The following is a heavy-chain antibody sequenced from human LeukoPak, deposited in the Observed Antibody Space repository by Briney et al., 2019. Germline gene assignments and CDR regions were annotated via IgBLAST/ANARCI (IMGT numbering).Heavy chain of an antibody. Sequence: SQTLSLTCTVSGGSISSSSYYWGWIRQPPGKGLEWIGSIYYSGSTYYNPSLKSRVTISVDTSKNQFSLKLSSVTAADTAVYYCAREVTIAAEGDAFDIWGQGTMVTVSS. D-gene: IGHD6-13*01. CDR1: GGSISSSSYY. CDR3: AREVTIAAEGDAFDI. J-gene: IGHJ3*02. V-gene: IGHV4-39*07. CDR2: IYYSGST.